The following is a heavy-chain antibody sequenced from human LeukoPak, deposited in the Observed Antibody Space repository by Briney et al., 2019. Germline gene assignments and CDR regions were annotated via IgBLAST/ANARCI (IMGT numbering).Heavy chain of an antibody. D-gene: IGHD2-2*01. V-gene: IGHV4-59*01. Sequence: SETLSLTCTVSGGSISTYYWSWIRQPPGKGLEWIGHIYNSGSTNYSPSLKSRVTISVDTSKTQFSLKLSSVTAADTAVYYCAKDWGQVPASISGHWGQGTLVTVSS. J-gene: IGHJ1*01. CDR3: AKDWGQVPASISGH. CDR1: GGSISTYY. CDR2: IYNSGST.